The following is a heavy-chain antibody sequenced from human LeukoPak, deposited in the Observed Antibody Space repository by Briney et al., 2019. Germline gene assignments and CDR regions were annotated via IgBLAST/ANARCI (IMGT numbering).Heavy chain of an antibody. D-gene: IGHD6-13*01. CDR3: ARVAVAATQGRGSFNWFDP. Sequence: SGGSLRLSCAVSGFSFSDYWMHWVRQAPGEGLVWVSRINSDGSSTSYADSVKGRFTISRDNAKNTLYLQMNSLRAVDTAVYYCARVAVAATQGRGSFNWFDPWGKGTLVTVSA. CDR2: INSDGSST. CDR1: GFSFSDYW. V-gene: IGHV3-74*01. J-gene: IGHJ5*02.